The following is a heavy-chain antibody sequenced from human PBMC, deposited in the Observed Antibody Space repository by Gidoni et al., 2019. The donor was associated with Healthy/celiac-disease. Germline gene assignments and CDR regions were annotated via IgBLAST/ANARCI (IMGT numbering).Heavy chain of an antibody. D-gene: IGHD2-21*02. CDR2: IDWDDDK. Sequence: QVTLRESGPALVKPTQTLTLTCTFSGFSLSTSGMCVSWIRQPPGKALEWLALIDWDDDKYYSTSLKTRLTISKDTSKNQVVLTMTNMDPVDTATYYCARIKDCGGDCYFDYWGQGTLVTVSS. CDR3: ARIKDCGGDCYFDY. J-gene: IGHJ4*02. CDR1: GFSLSTSGMC. V-gene: IGHV2-70*01.